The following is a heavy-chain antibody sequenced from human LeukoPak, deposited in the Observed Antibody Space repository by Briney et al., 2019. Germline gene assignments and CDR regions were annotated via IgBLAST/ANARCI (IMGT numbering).Heavy chain of an antibody. CDR2: IIPMFGTA. Sequence: SVKVSCKASGYTFTDYFILWVRQSPGQGLEWMGGIIPMFGTAKYAQKFQGRVTITADKSTSTAYMELSSLRSEDTAVYYCASGTTDIVVVPATLRNYYFDYWGQGTLVTVSS. CDR1: GYTFTDYF. CDR3: ASGTTDIVVVPATLRNYYFDY. J-gene: IGHJ4*02. V-gene: IGHV1-69*06. D-gene: IGHD2-2*01.